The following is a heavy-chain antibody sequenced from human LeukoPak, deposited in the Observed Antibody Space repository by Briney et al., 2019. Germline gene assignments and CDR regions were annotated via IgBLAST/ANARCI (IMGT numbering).Heavy chain of an antibody. Sequence: GGSLRLYCAASGFTFSSYAMSWVRQAPGKGLEWVSAISGSGGSTYYADSVKGRFTISRDNAKNSLYLQMNSLRAEDTAVYYCARKYYYDSSGYWVFDYWGQGTLVTVSS. CDR1: GFTFSSYA. CDR3: ARKYYYDSSGYWVFDY. J-gene: IGHJ4*02. CDR2: ISGSGGST. D-gene: IGHD3-22*01. V-gene: IGHV3-23*01.